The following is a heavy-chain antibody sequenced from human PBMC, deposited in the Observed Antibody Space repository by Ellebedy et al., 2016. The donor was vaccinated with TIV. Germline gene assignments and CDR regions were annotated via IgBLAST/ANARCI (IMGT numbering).Heavy chain of an antibody. Sequence: GGSLRLSXAASGFALSNHWMAWVRQASGKGLEWVANIKPNGDEQYHVDSVKGRFTISRDKAKNSMYLQMNSLRAEDTGVYYCARGEGWLLSGGLWGPGTLVTVSS. CDR3: ARGEGWLLSGGL. CDR1: GFALSNHW. D-gene: IGHD2-15*01. V-gene: IGHV3-7*01. J-gene: IGHJ4*02. CDR2: IKPNGDEQ.